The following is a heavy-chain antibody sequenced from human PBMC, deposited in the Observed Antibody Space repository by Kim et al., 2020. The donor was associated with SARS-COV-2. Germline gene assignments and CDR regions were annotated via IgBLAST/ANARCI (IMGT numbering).Heavy chain of an antibody. V-gene: IGHV1-24*01. CDR1: GYTLTELF. D-gene: IGHD1-1*01. Sequence: ASVKVSCKVSGYTLTELFMHWVRQAPGKGLDWMGGFDPEYGETIYAQKFHGRVTMTEDTSTDTAYMELSRLSSEDTAVYYCATEIAWRYGCVMDVWGQGPTDTLSS. J-gene: IGHJ6*02. CDR2: FDPEYGET. CDR3: ATEIAWRYGCVMDV.